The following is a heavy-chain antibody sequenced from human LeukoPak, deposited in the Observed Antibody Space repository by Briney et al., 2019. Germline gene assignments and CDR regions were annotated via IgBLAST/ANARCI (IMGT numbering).Heavy chain of an antibody. D-gene: IGHD6-19*01. J-gene: IGHJ6*03. V-gene: IGHV5-51*01. CDR3: ARRAYSSGWPDYYYYMDV. CDR2: IYPGDSDT. CDR1: GYSFTTYW. Sequence: GESLKISCKGSGYSFTTYWIGWVRQMPGKGLEWMGIIYPGDSDTRYSPSFQGQVTISADKSISTAYLQWSSLKASDTAMYYCARRAYSSGWPDYYYYMDVWGKGTTVTVSS.